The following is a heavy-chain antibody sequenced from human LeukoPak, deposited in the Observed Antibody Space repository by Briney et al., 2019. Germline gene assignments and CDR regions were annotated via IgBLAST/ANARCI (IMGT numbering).Heavy chain of an antibody. CDR3: ARSKGDYGSGSLGY. Sequence: SETLSLTCTVSGGPISSGNYYWNWTRQPAGKGLEWIGRVHSSGSTNHNPSLKSRVTISRDTSKNQFSVIVSSVSAADTAIYFCARSKGDYGSGSLGYWGQGILVTVSS. V-gene: IGHV4-61*02. D-gene: IGHD3-10*01. J-gene: IGHJ4*02. CDR1: GGPISSGNYY. CDR2: VHSSGST.